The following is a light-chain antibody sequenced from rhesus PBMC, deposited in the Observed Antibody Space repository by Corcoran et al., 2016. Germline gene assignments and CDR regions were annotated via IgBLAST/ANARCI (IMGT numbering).Light chain of an antibody. Sequence: ETVVTQSPATLSLSPGERATLSCRASQSVGSYLVWYQQRPGQAPRLLLYGASRRATGIPDRISGSGSGTDFALTISSLEPEDVGVYYWQQSSNLWTFGQGTKVKIK. CDR1: QSVGSY. J-gene: IGKJ1*01. CDR2: GAS. V-gene: IGKV3-24*04. CDR3: QQSSNLWT.